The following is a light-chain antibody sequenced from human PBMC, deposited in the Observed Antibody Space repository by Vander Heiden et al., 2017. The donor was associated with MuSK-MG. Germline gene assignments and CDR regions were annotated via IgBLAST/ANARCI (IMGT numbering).Light chain of an antibody. CDR3: QSYDSSLSVV. Sequence: QSVLTQPPSVAGAPGQRVTISCTGSSPNIGPGYDVHWYQQLPGTPPKLLIYGNSNRPSGVPDRFSGSKSGTSASLAITGLQAEDEADYYCQSYDSSLSVVFGGGTKLTVL. CDR1: SPNIGPGYD. CDR2: GNS. V-gene: IGLV1-40*01. J-gene: IGLJ2*01.